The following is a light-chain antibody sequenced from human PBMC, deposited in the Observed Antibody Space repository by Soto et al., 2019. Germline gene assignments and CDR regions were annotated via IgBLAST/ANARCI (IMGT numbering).Light chain of an antibody. V-gene: IGKV1-39*01. CDR1: QSISSY. Sequence: DIHMTQSPSSLSASVGDIVTITCRASQSISSYLNWYQQKPGKAPKLLIYAESSLQSGVPSRLSGSGSGTDLNLTISSLQPEDFATYYCQKSYSTPLTCGGGTKVDIK. J-gene: IGKJ4*01. CDR3: QKSYSTPLT. CDR2: AES.